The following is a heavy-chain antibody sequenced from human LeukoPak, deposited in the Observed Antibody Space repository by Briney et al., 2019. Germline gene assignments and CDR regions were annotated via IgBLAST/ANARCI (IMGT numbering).Heavy chain of an antibody. CDR3: ARGLMVRGVIITTPTYFDY. Sequence: ASVKVSCKASGYTFTSYDINWVRQATGQGLEWMGWMNPNSGNTGYAQKSQGRVTITRNTSISAAYMELSSLRSEDTAVDYCARGLMVRGVIITTPTYFDYWGQGTLVTVSS. D-gene: IGHD3-10*01. CDR1: GYTFTSYD. J-gene: IGHJ4*02. CDR2: MNPNSGNT. V-gene: IGHV1-8*03.